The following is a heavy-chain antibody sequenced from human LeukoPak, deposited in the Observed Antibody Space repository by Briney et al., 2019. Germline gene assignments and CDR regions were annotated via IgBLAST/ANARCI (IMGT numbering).Heavy chain of an antibody. CDR1: GGTFSSHA. Sequence: GGSVKVSCKASGGTFSSHAISWVRQAPGQGLEWMGGIIPIFGTANYAQKFQGRVTITTDESTSTAYMELSSLRSEDTAVYYCAGVDTAMVFYYWGQGTLVTVSS. CDR3: AGVDTAMVFYY. V-gene: IGHV1-69*05. J-gene: IGHJ4*02. CDR2: IIPIFGTA. D-gene: IGHD5-18*01.